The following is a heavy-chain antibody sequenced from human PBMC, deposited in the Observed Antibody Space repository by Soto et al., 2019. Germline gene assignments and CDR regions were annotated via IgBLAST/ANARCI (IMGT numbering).Heavy chain of an antibody. V-gene: IGHV3-23*01. J-gene: IGHJ4*02. CDR2: ISGSGGST. D-gene: IGHD5-12*01. Sequence: EVQLLDSGGGLVQPGGSLRLSCAASGFTFSNYAMNWVRQAPGKGLDWVSAISGSGGSTYYADSVKGRFTISRDNSKNTLYLQMSSLRAEDTAVYYCAKGPLGSGYDLVYWGQGTLVTVSS. CDR1: GFTFSNYA. CDR3: AKGPLGSGYDLVY.